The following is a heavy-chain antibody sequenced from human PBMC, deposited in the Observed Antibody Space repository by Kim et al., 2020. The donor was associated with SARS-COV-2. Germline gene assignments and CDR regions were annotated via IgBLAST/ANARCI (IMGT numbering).Heavy chain of an antibody. D-gene: IGHD3-10*01. V-gene: IGHV3-23*01. CDR1: GFTFSSYA. CDR2: ISGSGGST. Sequence: GGSLRLSCAASGFTFSSYAMSWVRQAPGKGLEWVSAISGSGGSTYYADSVKGRFTISRDNSKNTLYLQMNSLRAEDTAVYYCAKAKLLLWFGEYKTFGFDPWGKGTMVTVSS. J-gene: IGHJ5*02. CDR3: AKAKLLLWFGEYKTFGFDP.